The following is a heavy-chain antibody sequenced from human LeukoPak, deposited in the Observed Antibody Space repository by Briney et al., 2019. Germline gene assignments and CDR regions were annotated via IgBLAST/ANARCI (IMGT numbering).Heavy chain of an antibody. J-gene: IGHJ5*02. Sequence: GGSLRLSCAASGFTFSSYAMSWVRQAPGKGLEWVSAISGSGGSTYYADSAKGRFTISRDKSKNTLYLQMNSLRAEDTAVYYCAKDPRGRITMIVVESWGQGTLVTVSS. CDR2: ISGSGGST. CDR3: AKDPRGRITMIVVES. CDR1: GFTFSSYA. V-gene: IGHV3-23*01. D-gene: IGHD3-22*01.